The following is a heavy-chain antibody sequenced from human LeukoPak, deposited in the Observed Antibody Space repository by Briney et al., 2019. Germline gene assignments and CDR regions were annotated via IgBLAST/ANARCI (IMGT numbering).Heavy chain of an antibody. CDR2: ISSSGSTI. CDR3: ARTYYYDSSGYYPGYSDY. CDR1: GFTFSDYY. J-gene: IGHJ4*02. D-gene: IGHD3-22*01. V-gene: IGHV3-11*04. Sequence: GGSLRLSCAASGFTFSDYYMSWIRQAPGKGLEWVSYISSSGSTIYYADSVKGRFTISRDNAKNSLYLQMNSLRAEDTAVYYCARTYYYDSSGYYPGYSDYWGQGTLVTVSS.